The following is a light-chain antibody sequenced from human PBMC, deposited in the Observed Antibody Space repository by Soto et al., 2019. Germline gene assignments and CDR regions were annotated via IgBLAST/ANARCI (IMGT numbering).Light chain of an antibody. V-gene: IGKV1-39*01. CDR1: QSIGGF. CDR3: QQSYSTPLT. Sequence: DIQMTQSPSSLSVSVGDRVTITCRASQSIGGFLNWYQQKLGKAPKLLIYAASSLRSGVPSRFSGSGSGTDFTLTISSLQPEDFATYYCQQSYSTPLTFGGGTKVDIK. J-gene: IGKJ4*01. CDR2: AAS.